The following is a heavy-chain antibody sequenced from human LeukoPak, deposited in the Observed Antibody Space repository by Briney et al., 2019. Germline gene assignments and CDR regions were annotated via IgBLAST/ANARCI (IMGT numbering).Heavy chain of an antibody. CDR1: GGSVSSGGYY. D-gene: IGHD4-17*01. V-gene: IGHV4-31*03. CDR2: IYYSGST. CDR3: ARSAQTVTTFPLDY. J-gene: IGHJ4*02. Sequence: PSETLSLTCTVSGGSVSSGGYYWIWIRQHPGQGLEWIGYIYYSGSTYYNPSLQSRVTISVDTSKNQFSLKPSSVTAADTAVYYCARSAQTVTTFPLDYWGQGTLVTVSS.